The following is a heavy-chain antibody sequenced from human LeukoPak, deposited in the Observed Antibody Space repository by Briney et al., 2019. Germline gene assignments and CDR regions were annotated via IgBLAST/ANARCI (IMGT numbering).Heavy chain of an antibody. D-gene: IGHD6-19*01. Sequence: EGSLRLACVASGFTFSNYGMHWVRQAPGKGLEWVAIISYDGSNEYYADSVKGRFTISRDNSKNTLYLQMNSLRTEDTAVYYCAKDRSTGWYGGFDYWGQGTLVTVSS. J-gene: IGHJ4*02. V-gene: IGHV3-30*18. CDR1: GFTFSNYG. CDR3: AKDRSTGWYGGFDY. CDR2: ISYDGSNE.